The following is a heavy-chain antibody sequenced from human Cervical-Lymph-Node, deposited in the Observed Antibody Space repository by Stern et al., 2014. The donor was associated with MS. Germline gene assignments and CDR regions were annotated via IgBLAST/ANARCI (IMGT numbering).Heavy chain of an antibody. D-gene: IGHD6-19*01. CDR1: GGSISSYY. CDR3: ARTGIAVAAPNWYFDL. CDR2: IYYSGST. J-gene: IGHJ2*01. V-gene: IGHV4-59*01. Sequence: QVQLQESGPGLVKPSETLSLTCTVSGGSISSYYWSWIRQPPGKGLEWIGSIYYSGSTNYNPSLKSRVTISVDTSKNQFSLKLSSVTAADTAVYYCARTGIAVAAPNWYFDLWGRGTLVTVSS.